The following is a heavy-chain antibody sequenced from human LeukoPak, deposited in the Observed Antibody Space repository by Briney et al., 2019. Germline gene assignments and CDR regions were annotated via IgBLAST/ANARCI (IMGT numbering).Heavy chain of an antibody. CDR3: ARQGMYYYDRSGYYRSLYFDH. CDR2: MYHSGST. Sequence: SETLSLTCTVSGGSISSYYWGWIRQPPGKGLEWIGSMYHSGSTYYNPSLKSRVTISVDTSKNLFSLKLSSVTAADTAVYYCARQGMYYYDRSGYYRSLYFDHWGQGTLVTVSS. J-gene: IGHJ4*02. CDR1: GGSISSYY. V-gene: IGHV4-39*01. D-gene: IGHD3-22*01.